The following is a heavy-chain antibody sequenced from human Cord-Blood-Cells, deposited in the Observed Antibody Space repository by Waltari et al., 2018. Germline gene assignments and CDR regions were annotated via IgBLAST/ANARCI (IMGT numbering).Heavy chain of an antibody. Sequence: QVQLVPSGAEVKKPGASVKFSCKVSGYTLTEFSMHRVGQAHGKGLGWVGGFDPEDGETIYAQKCQGRVTMTEDTSTDTAYMELSSLRSEDTAVYYGATGDAAVAGTDAFDIWGQGTMVTVSS. D-gene: IGHD6-19*01. CDR2: FDPEDGET. CDR3: ATGDAAVAGTDAFDI. J-gene: IGHJ3*02. V-gene: IGHV1-24*01. CDR1: GYTLTEFS.